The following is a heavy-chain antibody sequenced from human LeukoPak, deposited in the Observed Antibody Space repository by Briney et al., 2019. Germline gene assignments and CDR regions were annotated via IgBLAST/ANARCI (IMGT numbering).Heavy chain of an antibody. D-gene: IGHD1-26*01. CDR2: ISSSSSYI. CDR3: ARQGWELLSPFDY. Sequence: GRSLRLSCAASGFTFSSYSMNWVRQAPGKGLEWVSSISSSSSYIYYADSVKGRFTISRDNAKNSLYLQMNSLRAEDTAVYYCARQGWELLSPFDYWGQGTLVTVSS. CDR1: GFTFSSYS. J-gene: IGHJ4*02. V-gene: IGHV3-21*01.